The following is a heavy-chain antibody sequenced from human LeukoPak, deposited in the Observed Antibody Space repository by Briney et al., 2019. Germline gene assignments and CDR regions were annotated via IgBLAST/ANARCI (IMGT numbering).Heavy chain of an antibody. V-gene: IGHV1-69*05. D-gene: IGHD3-10*01. CDR2: IIPIFGTA. CDR1: GGTFSSYA. CDR3: ARDQNYYGSGSYVDY. J-gene: IGHJ4*02. Sequence: ASVKVSCKASGGTFSSYAISWVRQAPGQGLEWMGGIIPIFGTANYAQKLQGRVIMTTDTSTSTAYMELRSLRSDDTAVYYCARDQNYYGSGSYVDYWGQGTLVTVSS.